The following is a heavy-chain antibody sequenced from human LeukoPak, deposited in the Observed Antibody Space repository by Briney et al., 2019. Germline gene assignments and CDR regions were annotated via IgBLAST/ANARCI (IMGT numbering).Heavy chain of an antibody. CDR1: GVFLSDHG. CDR3: AKESDSGYHSEGPKY. V-gene: IGHV3-30*02. CDR2: VRHDGSNE. Sequence: GGCLRLSCAASGVFLSDHGMHCVPETPGKGRERVALVRHDGSNEYSAHSVKGRFTLSRDHSKNTLSLEMHSLRAEDTAVYSCAKESDSGYHSEGPKYWGLGPLVTVSA. D-gene: IGHD5-12*01. J-gene: IGHJ4*02.